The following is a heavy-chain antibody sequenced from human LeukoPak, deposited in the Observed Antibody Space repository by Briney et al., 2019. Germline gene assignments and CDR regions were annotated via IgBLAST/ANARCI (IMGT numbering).Heavy chain of an antibody. CDR3: ARGAAQGEVWSAFHY. J-gene: IGHJ4*02. D-gene: IGHD6-25*01. Sequence: ASVKVSCKASGYSFTSYFIHWVRQAPGQGLEWMGIINPRVGDTTYAQKFQGRVTMTRDTSTSTVYMELSSLRSEDTAVYYCARGAAQGEVWSAFHYWGQGTLVTVSS. CDR1: GYSFTSYF. CDR2: INPRVGDT. V-gene: IGHV1-46*01.